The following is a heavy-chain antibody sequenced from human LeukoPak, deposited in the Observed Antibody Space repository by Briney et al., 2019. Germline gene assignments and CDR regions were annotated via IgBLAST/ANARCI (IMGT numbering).Heavy chain of an antibody. J-gene: IGHJ3*02. CDR3: AKDSQVEDYDFWSGYYTVHAFDI. D-gene: IGHD3-3*01. CDR1: EFSVGSNY. CDR2: IYSGGST. V-gene: IGHV3-66*01. Sequence: GGSLRLSCAASEFSVGSNYMTWVRQAPGKGLEWVSLIYSGGSTYYADSVKGRFTISRDNSKNTLYLQMNSLRAEDTAVYYCAKDSQVEDYDFWSGYYTVHAFDIWGQGTMVTVSS.